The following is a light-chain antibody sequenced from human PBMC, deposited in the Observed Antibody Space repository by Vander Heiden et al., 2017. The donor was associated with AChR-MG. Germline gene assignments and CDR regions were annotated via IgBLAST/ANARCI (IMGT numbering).Light chain of an antibody. CDR2: DAS. J-gene: IGKJ1*01. V-gene: IGKV3-11*01. CDR1: QSVSSH. CDR3: QQRRYWT. Sequence: EIVLTQSPATLSLSPGERATLSCRASQSVSSHLAWYQQKPGQPPRLLIYDASNRATGIPVRFSGSGSGTDFTLTISSLEPEDFAVYYCQQRRYWTFGQGTKVEIK.